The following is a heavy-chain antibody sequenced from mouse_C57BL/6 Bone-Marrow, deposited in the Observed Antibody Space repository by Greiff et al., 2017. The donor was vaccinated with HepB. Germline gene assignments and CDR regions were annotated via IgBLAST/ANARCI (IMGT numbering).Heavy chain of an antibody. CDR2: ISSGGDYI. CDR1: GFTFSSYA. Sequence: EVKVVESGEGLVKPGGSLKLSCAASGFTFSSYAMSWVRQTPEKRLEWVAYISSGGDYIYYADTVKGRFTISRDNARNTLYLQMSSLKSEDTAMYYCTRDYYDYDEDPYYYAMDYWGQGTSVTVSS. J-gene: IGHJ4*01. D-gene: IGHD2-4*01. V-gene: IGHV5-9-1*02. CDR3: TRDYYDYDEDPYYYAMDY.